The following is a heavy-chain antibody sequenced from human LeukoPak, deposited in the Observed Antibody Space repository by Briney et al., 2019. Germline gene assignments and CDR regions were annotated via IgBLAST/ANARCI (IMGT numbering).Heavy chain of an antibody. Sequence: GGSLRLSCAASGFTFSSYSMNWVRQAPGKGLEWVSYISSSSSTIYYADSVKGRLTVSRDTAKNSLYLQMNTPTAEDTAVYYCARDLTGSYAFDFWGQGTMVTVSS. J-gene: IGHJ3*01. V-gene: IGHV3-48*04. CDR3: ARDLTGSYAFDF. CDR1: GFTFSSYS. D-gene: IGHD3-10*01. CDR2: ISSSSSTI.